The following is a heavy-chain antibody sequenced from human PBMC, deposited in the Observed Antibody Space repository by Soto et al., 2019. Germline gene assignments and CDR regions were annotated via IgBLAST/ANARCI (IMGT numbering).Heavy chain of an antibody. J-gene: IGHJ4*02. Sequence: GGSLRLSCAASGFTFSSYAMHWVRQAPGKGLEWVAVISYDGSNKYYADSVKGRFTISRDNSKNTLYLQMNSLRAEDTAVYYCAREAQENSFDYWGQGTLVTVSS. V-gene: IGHV3-30-3*01. CDR1: GFTFSSYA. CDR2: ISYDGSNK. CDR3: AREAQENSFDY.